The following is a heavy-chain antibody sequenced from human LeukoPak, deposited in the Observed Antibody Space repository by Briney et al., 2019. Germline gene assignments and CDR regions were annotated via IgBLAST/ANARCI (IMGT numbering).Heavy chain of an antibody. CDR3: ARDLADILTGYYRVLPFDP. J-gene: IGHJ5*02. D-gene: IGHD3-9*01. Sequence: SETLSLTCTVSGVSISSSSYYWGWIRQPPGKGLEWIGSIYYSGSTYYNPSLKSRVTISVDTSKNQFSLKLSSVTAADTAVYYCARDLADILTGYYRVLPFDPWGQGTLVTVSS. CDR1: GVSISSSSYY. V-gene: IGHV4-39*07. CDR2: IYYSGST.